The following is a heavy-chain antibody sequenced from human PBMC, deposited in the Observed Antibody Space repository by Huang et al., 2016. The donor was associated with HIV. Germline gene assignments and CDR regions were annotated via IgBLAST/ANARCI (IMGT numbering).Heavy chain of an antibody. CDR3: ATGFDTYYDI. CDR2: FAPEHGET. CDR1: GYTLTELS. V-gene: IGHV1-24*01. D-gene: IGHD2-21*01. Sequence: QVQLVQSGAEVKKPGVSVKVSCKVSGYTLTELSIHWVRQAPGKGLEWMGGFAPEHGETNDAQNFQGRVTMTEDTSTDTAYMELNSLGSEDTAVYYCATGFDTYYDIWGQGTMVIASS. J-gene: IGHJ3*02.